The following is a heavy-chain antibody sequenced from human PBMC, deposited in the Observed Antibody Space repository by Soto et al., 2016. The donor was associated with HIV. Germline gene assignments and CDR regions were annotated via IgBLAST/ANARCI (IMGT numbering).Heavy chain of an antibody. V-gene: IGHV1-2*04. D-gene: IGHD3-22*01. J-gene: IGHJ5*02. CDR1: GYKFSGYY. CDR3: AREHDDINWLDP. CDR2: INPNDGGT. Sequence: QVQLLQSGAEVKKPGASVKVSCRASGYKFSGYYLHWVRQIPGQGLEWMGWINPNDGGTKYAQKFQGWVTMTRDTSISTVYLELTGLRSVDTAIYFCAREHDDINWLDPWGQGSLVTVSS.